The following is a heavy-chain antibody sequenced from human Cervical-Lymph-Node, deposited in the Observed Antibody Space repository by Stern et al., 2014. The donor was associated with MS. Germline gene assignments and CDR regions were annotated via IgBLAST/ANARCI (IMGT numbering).Heavy chain of an antibody. Sequence: EVQLVQSGGGLVQPGGSLRLSCAASGFAFSNYWMQWVRQAPGKGLVWVSHITSDGMSTSYADSVKGRFTVSRDNAKNTLYLQMNSLRAEDTAVYYCVRDNYGVDYWGQGTLVTVSS. CDR3: VRDNYGVDY. CDR2: ITSDGMST. V-gene: IGHV3-74*01. D-gene: IGHD4-17*01. CDR1: GFAFSNYW. J-gene: IGHJ4*02.